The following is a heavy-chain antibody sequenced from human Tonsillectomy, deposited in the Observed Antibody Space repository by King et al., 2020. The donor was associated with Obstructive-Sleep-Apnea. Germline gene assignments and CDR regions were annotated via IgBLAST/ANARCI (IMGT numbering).Heavy chain of an antibody. CDR3: SREFQSNDYGDYFDY. CDR1: GGSISSISYY. V-gene: IGHV4-39*07. J-gene: IGHJ4*02. CDR2: IYYSWRT. D-gene: IGHD4-17*01. Sequence: QLQESGPGLVKPSETLSLTCTVSGGSISSISYYWGWIRQPPGKGLECIGSIYYSWRTYYNPSPKSRVTISVDTSKNQFSLNLSSLTAADTAVYYCSREFQSNDYGDYFDYWGQGTLVTVSS.